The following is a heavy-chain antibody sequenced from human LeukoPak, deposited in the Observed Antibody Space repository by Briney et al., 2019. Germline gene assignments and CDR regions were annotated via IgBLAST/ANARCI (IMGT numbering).Heavy chain of an antibody. V-gene: IGHV3-53*01. Sequence: PGGSLRLSCAASGFTVSNNYMSWVRQAPGKGLEWVSVIHSGGRTYYADSVKGRFTISRDNSKNTLYLQMNSLRAEDTAVYFCARGRAGYCSSTSCPLDYWGQGTLVTVSS. J-gene: IGHJ4*02. CDR1: GFTVSNNY. D-gene: IGHD2-2*01. CDR3: ARGRAGYCSSTSCPLDY. CDR2: IHSGGRT.